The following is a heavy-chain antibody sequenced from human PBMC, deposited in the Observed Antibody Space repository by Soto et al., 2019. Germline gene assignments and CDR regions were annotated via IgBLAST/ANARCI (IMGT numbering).Heavy chain of an antibody. Sequence: PGGSLRLTCTASGFTFGDYAMSWFRQAPGKGLEWVCFIRSKAYGGTTEYAASVKGRFTISRDDSKSIAYLQMNSLKTEDTAVYYCTRDTVRGYSGYDRFDYWGQGTLVTVSS. CDR1: GFTFGDYA. D-gene: IGHD5-12*01. CDR2: IRSKAYGGTT. V-gene: IGHV3-49*03. CDR3: TRDTVRGYSGYDRFDY. J-gene: IGHJ4*02.